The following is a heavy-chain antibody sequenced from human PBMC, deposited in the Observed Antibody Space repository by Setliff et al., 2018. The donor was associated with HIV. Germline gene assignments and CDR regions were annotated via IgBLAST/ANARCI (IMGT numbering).Heavy chain of an antibody. Sequence: PSETLSLTCTVSAGSISSHYWSWIRQPPGKGLEWIGYIYNSRSTNYHPSLKSRLTISVDTSKNQFSLKLSPVTAADTAVYYCARLGYCSRTTCYGYYYMDVWGKGTTVTVSS. V-gene: IGHV4-59*08. CDR2: IYNSRST. CDR3: ARLGYCSRTTCYGYYYMDV. D-gene: IGHD2-2*01. CDR1: AGSISSHY. J-gene: IGHJ6*03.